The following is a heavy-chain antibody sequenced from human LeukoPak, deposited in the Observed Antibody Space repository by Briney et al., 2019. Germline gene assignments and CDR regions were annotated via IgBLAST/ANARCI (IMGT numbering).Heavy chain of an antibody. CDR2: LYYSGTT. CDR1: GGSISSSSYY. J-gene: IGHJ3*02. CDR3: ARPHSSGYSRDAFEI. V-gene: IGHV4-39*01. D-gene: IGHD3-22*01. Sequence: PSETLSLTCTVSGGSISSSSYYWGWIRQPRGRGLEWNGSLYYSGTTYYNPSLKSRVTISVDTYKNQFSLNLNSVTAADTAVYYCARPHSSGYSRDAFEIWGQGTMVTVSS.